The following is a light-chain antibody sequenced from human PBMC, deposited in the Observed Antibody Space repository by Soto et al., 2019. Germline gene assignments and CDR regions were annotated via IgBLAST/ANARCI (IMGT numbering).Light chain of an antibody. CDR1: SSDVGGSNF. CDR3: ASYTSSPTYV. V-gene: IGLV2-14*03. CDR2: DVA. Sequence: QSALTQPASVSDSPGQSITISCTGTSSDVGGSNFVSWYQQHPGKPPKLIIYDVANRPSGVSNRFSGSKSGSTASLIISRLQTEEEADYYCASYTSSPTYVFGTGTKVTV. J-gene: IGLJ1*01.